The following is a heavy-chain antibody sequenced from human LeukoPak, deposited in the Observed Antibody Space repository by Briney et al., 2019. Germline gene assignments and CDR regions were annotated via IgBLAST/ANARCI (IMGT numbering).Heavy chain of an antibody. CDR2: ICYSGST. CDR1: GGSVSSGSYY. CDR3: AREAMYSYGNNFDY. D-gene: IGHD5-18*01. J-gene: IGHJ4*02. Sequence: SETLSLTCTVSGGSVSSGSYYWSWIRQPPGKGLERIGYICYSGSTNYNPSLKSRVTISVDTSKNQFSLKLSSVTAADTAVYHCAREAMYSYGNNFDYWGQGTLVTVSS. V-gene: IGHV4-61*01.